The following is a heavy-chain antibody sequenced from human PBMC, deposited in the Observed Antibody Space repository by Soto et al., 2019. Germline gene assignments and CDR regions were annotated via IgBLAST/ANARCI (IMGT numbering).Heavy chain of an antibody. V-gene: IGHV3-23*01. CDR3: AKGTSNLDY. J-gene: IGHJ4*02. Sequence: EVQLLESGGGLVQPGGSLRLSCAASGFTFSIHAMTWVRQAPGKGLEWVSTISGSGGSTYYADSVKGRFIISRDNSKNTLYLQMNSLRAEDTAVYYCAKGTSNLDYWGQGTLVTVSS. CDR1: GFTFSIHA. D-gene: IGHD2-2*01. CDR2: ISGSGGST.